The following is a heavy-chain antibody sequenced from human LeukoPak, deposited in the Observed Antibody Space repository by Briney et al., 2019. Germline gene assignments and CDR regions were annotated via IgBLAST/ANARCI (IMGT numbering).Heavy chain of an antibody. CDR3: ARGIVGATRGDAFDI. J-gene: IGHJ3*02. V-gene: IGHV1-46*01. D-gene: IGHD1-26*01. CDR1: GYTFTSYY. CDR2: INPSGGST. Sequence: ASVKVSCKASGYTFTSYYMHWVRQAPGQGLEWMGIINPSGGSTSYAQKFQGRVTMTRDTSISTAYMELSRLRSDDTAVYYCARGIVGATRGDAFDIWGQGTMVTVSS.